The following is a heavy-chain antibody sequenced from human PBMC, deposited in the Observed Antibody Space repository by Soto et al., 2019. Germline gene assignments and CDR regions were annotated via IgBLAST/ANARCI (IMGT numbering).Heavy chain of an antibody. Sequence: SETLSRTCAVSGGSISSGGYSWSWIRQHPGKGLEWIGYIYYSGSTYYNPSLKSRVTISVDTSKNQFSLKPSSVTAADTAVYYCARGSYYDSSGYYGPWGQGTLVTVSS. J-gene: IGHJ5*02. D-gene: IGHD3-22*01. CDR2: IYYSGST. CDR3: ARGSYYDSSGYYGP. CDR1: GGSISSGGYS. V-gene: IGHV4-31*11.